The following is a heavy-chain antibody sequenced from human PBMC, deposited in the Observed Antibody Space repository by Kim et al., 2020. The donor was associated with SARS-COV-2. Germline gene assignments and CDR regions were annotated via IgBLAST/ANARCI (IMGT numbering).Heavy chain of an antibody. V-gene: IGHV4-61*08. D-gene: IGHD3-3*01. J-gene: IGHJ6*02. CDR1: GGSVNSYGYY. CDR3: VRDRFEIRVFGVLTTTPAMDV. Sequence: SETLSLTCTVSGGSVNSYGYYWTWIRQPPGKGLEWIGYIHYSGDTNYNPSLESRVTISVDMSKNQFSLQLKSVTAADTAVYYCVRDRFEIRVFGVLTTTPAMDVWGQGTTVVVSS. CDR2: IHYSGDT.